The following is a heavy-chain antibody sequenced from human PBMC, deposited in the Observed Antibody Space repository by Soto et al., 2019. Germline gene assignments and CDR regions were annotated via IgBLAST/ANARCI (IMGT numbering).Heavy chain of an antibody. Sequence: QVQLQQWGAGLLKPSETLSLTCAVYGGSFSGYYWSWIRQPPGKGLEWIGEINHSGSTNYNPSLKSGVTISVDTSKNQFSLKLSSVTAADTAVYYCARRPLRPSSLPNYWGQGTLVTVSS. CDR1: GGSFSGYY. CDR2: INHSGST. D-gene: IGHD5-12*01. CDR3: ARRPLRPSSLPNY. J-gene: IGHJ4*02. V-gene: IGHV4-34*01.